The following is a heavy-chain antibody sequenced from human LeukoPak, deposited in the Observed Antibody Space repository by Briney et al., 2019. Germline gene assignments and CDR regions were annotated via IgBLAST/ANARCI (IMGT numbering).Heavy chain of an antibody. V-gene: IGHV5-51*01. CDR3: ARVSGRMENAFDI. J-gene: IGHJ3*02. CDR1: GYSFTTYW. CDR2: VYPGDSDT. Sequence: GESLKISCKGSGYSFTTYWIGWVRQMPGKGLEWMGIVYPGDSDTRYSPSFQGQVTISADKSISTAYLQWSSLKASDTAMYYCARVSGRMENAFDIWGQGTMVTVSS. D-gene: IGHD1-26*01.